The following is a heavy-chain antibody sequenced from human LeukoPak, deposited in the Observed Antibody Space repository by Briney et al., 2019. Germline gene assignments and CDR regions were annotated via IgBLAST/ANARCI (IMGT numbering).Heavy chain of an antibody. CDR2: ISSSGSTI. CDR1: GFTFSRYG. J-gene: IGHJ4*02. Sequence: GGSLRLSCAASGFTFSRYGMHWVRQAPGKGLEWVSYISSSGSTIYYAGSVKGRFTISRDNAKNSLYLQMNSLRAEDTAVYYCARVFDYYDSSGYYYGFDYWGQGTLVTASS. CDR3: ARVFDYYDSSGYYYGFDY. D-gene: IGHD3-22*01. V-gene: IGHV3-48*04.